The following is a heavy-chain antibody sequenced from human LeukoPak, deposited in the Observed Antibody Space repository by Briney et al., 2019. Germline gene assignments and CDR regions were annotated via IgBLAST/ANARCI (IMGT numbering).Heavy chain of an antibody. Sequence: ASVKVSCKASGYTFTSYGISWVRQAPGQGLEWMGWISAYNGNTNYAQKLQGRVTMTTDTSTSTAYMELRSLRSDDTAVYYCARSGPSPQKLLWFGEQRLDYWGQGTLVTVSS. CDR2: ISAYNGNT. J-gene: IGHJ4*02. V-gene: IGHV1-18*01. CDR3: ARSGPSPQKLLWFGEQRLDY. D-gene: IGHD3-10*01. CDR1: GYTFTSYG.